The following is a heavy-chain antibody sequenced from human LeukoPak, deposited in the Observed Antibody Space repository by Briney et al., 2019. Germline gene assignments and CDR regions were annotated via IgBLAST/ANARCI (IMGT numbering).Heavy chain of an antibody. Sequence: PSETLSLTCAVYGGSFSGYYWSWIRQPPGKGLEWIGEINHSGSTNYNPSLKSRVTISVDTSKSQFSLKLSSVTAADTAVYYCARGSPGGSYFDYWGQGTLVTVSS. D-gene: IGHD1-26*01. V-gene: IGHV4-34*01. CDR2: INHSGST. J-gene: IGHJ4*02. CDR1: GGSFSGYY. CDR3: ARGSPGGSYFDY.